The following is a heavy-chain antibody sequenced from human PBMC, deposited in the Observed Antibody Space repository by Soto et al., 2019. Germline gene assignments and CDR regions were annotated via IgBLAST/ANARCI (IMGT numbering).Heavy chain of an antibody. CDR2: ISGSGGST. CDR3: AKASRATYYYDSSGYPFDY. V-gene: IGHV3-23*01. J-gene: IGHJ4*02. Sequence: PGGSLRLSCAASGFTFSSDAMSWVRQAPGKGLEWVSAISGSGGSTYYADSVKGRFTISRYNAKNTLYPQLNSLSAQDTPVYYCAKASRATYYYDSSGYPFDYWGQGTLVTVSS. CDR1: GFTFSSDA. D-gene: IGHD3-22*01.